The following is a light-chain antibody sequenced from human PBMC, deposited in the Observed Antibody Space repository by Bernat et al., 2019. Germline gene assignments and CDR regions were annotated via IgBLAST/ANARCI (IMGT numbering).Light chain of an antibody. Sequence: QAVLTQPSSLSASPGASASLTCTLRSGINVNSYRIFWYQQKPGSPPQYLLRYKSDSDKQQGSGVPSRFSGSKDASANAGILLISGLQSEDEADYYCMIWHSYTWVLGGGTKLTVL. CDR3: MIWHSYTWV. V-gene: IGLV5-45*03. J-gene: IGLJ2*01. CDR1: SGINVNSYR. CDR2: YKSDSDK.